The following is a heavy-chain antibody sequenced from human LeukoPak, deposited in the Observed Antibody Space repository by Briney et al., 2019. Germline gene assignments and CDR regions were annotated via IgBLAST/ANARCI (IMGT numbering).Heavy chain of an antibody. J-gene: IGHJ3*02. CDR1: GYTFTGYY. D-gene: IGHD3-22*01. Sequence: GASVKVSCKASGYTFTGYYMHWVRQAPGQGLEWMGWINPNSGGTSYAQKFQGRVTMTRDTSISTAYMELSRLRSDDTAVYYCARDNYYDSSALDAFDIWGQGTMVTVSS. V-gene: IGHV1-2*02. CDR2: INPNSGGT. CDR3: ARDNYYDSSALDAFDI.